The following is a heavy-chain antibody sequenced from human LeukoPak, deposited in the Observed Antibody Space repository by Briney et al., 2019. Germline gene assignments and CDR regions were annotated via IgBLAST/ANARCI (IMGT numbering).Heavy chain of an antibody. J-gene: IGHJ6*03. V-gene: IGHV3-74*01. CDR2: ISSDASIT. D-gene: IGHD6-13*01. CDR1: GFTFSTYW. CDR3: ARDWADSSSWYGYYYYYYYMDV. Sequence: GGSLRLSCAASGFTFSTYWMHWVRQDPGKGLVWVSRISSDASITSYADSVKGRFTISRDNAKNTLYLQMNSLRAEDTAVYYCARDWADSSSWYGYYYYYYYMDVWGKGTTVTVSS.